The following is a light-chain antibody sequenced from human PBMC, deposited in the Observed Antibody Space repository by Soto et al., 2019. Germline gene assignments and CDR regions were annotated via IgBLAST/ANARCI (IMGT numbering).Light chain of an antibody. V-gene: IGKV1-5*03. Sequence: IQFTRSPSSLSASVGDRDTITCRASQSISSWLAWYQQKPGKAPKLLIYKASSLESGVPSRFSGSGSGTEFTLTISSLQPDDFATYYCQQYNSYSQTFGQGTKVDIK. CDR2: KAS. J-gene: IGKJ1*01. CDR1: QSISSW. CDR3: QQYNSYSQT.